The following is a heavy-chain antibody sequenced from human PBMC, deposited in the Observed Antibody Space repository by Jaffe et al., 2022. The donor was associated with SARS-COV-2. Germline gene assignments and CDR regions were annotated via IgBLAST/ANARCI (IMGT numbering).Heavy chain of an antibody. J-gene: IGHJ4*02. CDR1: GFIFSGSS. V-gene: IGHV3-73*01. Sequence: EVQLVESEGGLVQPGGSLKLSCAASGFIFSGSSVHWVRQASGRGLEWIGHIRSKLNNYATAYTASVEGRFTISRDDSKNTAYLQMSSLKTEDTAVYYCTRFNDHIAAANFDYWGQGTLVTVSS. D-gene: IGHD6-13*01. CDR3: TRFNDHIAAANFDY. CDR2: IRSKLNNYAT.